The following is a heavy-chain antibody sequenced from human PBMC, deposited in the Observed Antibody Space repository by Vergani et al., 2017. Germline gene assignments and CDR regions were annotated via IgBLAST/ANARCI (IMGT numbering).Heavy chain of an antibody. V-gene: IGHV3-48*01. CDR2: VSTGTKTQ. CDR1: GFAFSSYI. D-gene: IGHD2-2*01. J-gene: IGHJ3*01. Sequence: EVQLVESGGGLVQPGGSLRLSCVASGFAFSSYIMNWVRQAPGKGLEWVSFVSTGTKTQSYAESVKGRFTISRDSDKNSLYLQMDSLRAEDTAVYDCEREYSSTSGRDFDFWGQGTKVTVSS. CDR3: EREYSSTSGRDFDF.